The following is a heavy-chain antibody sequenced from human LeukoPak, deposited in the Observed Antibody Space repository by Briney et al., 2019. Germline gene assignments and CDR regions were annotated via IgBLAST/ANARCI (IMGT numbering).Heavy chain of an antibody. D-gene: IGHD5-12*01. CDR1: SGFFSGYY. CDR3: ARGPRGDDRHYYYGMDV. Sequence: PSETLSLTCVVHSGFFSGYYWSWVRQPPGKGLDWIGEINHSGSTNYSPSLNSRVTISIDTSKNQFSLTVNSVTAADTAVYYCARGPRGDDRHYYYGMDVWGQGTTVTVSS. CDR2: INHSGST. J-gene: IGHJ6*02. V-gene: IGHV4-34*01.